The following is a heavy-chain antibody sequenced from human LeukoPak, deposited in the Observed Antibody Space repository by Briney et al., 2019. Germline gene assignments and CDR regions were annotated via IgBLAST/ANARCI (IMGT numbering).Heavy chain of an antibody. Sequence: GGSLRLSCVASGFTFSSYAMTWVRHAPGKGLEWVSAISDGADYIYYGDSVKGRFTSSRDNSKRTLYLQMTYLRAEDTAVYYCAKNWGPGMAFESWGQGTQVTVSS. CDR3: AKNWGPGMAFES. CDR2: ISDGADYI. CDR1: GFTFSSYA. V-gene: IGHV3-23*01. J-gene: IGHJ4*02. D-gene: IGHD5-18*01.